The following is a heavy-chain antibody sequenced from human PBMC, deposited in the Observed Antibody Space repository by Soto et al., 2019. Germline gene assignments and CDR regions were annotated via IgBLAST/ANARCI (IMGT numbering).Heavy chain of an antibody. D-gene: IGHD2-15*01. J-gene: IGHJ5*02. CDR3: ARATLVVAATVDWLDP. V-gene: IGHV1-69*05. CDR1: GGTFSSYA. Sequence: EASVKVSCKASGGTFSSYAISWVRQAPGQGLEWMGGIIPIFGTANYAQKFQGRVTMTTDTSTSTAYMELRSLRSDDTAVYYCARATLVVAATVDWLDPWGQGPLVTVSS. CDR2: IIPIFGTA.